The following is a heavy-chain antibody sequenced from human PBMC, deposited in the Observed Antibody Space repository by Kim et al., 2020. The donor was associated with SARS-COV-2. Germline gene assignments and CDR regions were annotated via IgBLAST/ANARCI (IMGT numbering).Heavy chain of an antibody. CDR3: ATRTEYIYYYGMDV. J-gene: IGHJ6*02. CDR1: GYTLTELS. D-gene: IGHD6-6*01. Sequence: ASVKVSCKVSGYTLTELSMHWVRQAPGKGLEWMGGFDPEDGETIYAQKFQGRVTMTEDTSTDTAYMELSSLRSEDTAVYYCATRTEYIYYYGMDVWGQGTTVTVSS. CDR2: FDPEDGET. V-gene: IGHV1-24*01.